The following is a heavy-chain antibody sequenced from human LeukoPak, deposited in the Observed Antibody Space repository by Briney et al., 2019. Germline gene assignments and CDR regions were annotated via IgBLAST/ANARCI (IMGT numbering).Heavy chain of an antibody. J-gene: IGHJ4*02. D-gene: IGHD6-19*01. Sequence: EASVKVSCKVSGYTLTELSMHWVRQAPGKGLEWMGGFDPEDGETIYAQKFQGRVTMTEDTSTDTAYMELSSLRSEDTAVYYCATDAGSGWYEYYFDYWGQGTLVTVPS. CDR2: FDPEDGET. CDR3: ATDAGSGWYEYYFDY. V-gene: IGHV1-24*01. CDR1: GYTLTELS.